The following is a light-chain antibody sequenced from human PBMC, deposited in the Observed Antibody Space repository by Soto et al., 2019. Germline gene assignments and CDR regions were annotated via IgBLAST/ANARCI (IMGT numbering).Light chain of an antibody. CDR2: DDS. CDR3: QVWDSSGDHYV. V-gene: IGLV3-21*02. Sequence: SYELTQPPSVSVAPGQTATITCGGNTIGGKTVHWYQQKPRQAPVLVVYDDSARPSGIPERFSGSNSENTATLTISRVEAGDEADYYCQVWDSSGDHYVFGPGTKVTVL. J-gene: IGLJ1*01. CDR1: TIGGKT.